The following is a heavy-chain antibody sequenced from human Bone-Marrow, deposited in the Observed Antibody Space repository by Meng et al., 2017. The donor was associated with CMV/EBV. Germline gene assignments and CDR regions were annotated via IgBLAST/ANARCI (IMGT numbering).Heavy chain of an antibody. D-gene: IGHD1-1*01. CDR3: LQLELRLPRF. CDR1: GYSISSGFH. Sequence: GSLRLSCTVSGYSISSGFHWGWIRQPPGKGLEWIAIIHHSGTTYYNSSPQSRVTILVDTSKNQFPLKVSSVTAADTAVYYCLQLELRLPRFWGQGTLVTVSS. CDR2: IHHSGTT. J-gene: IGHJ4*02. V-gene: IGHV4-38-2*02.